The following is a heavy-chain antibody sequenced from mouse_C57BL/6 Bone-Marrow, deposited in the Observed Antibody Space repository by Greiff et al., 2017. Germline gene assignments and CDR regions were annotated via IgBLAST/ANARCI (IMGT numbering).Heavy chain of an antibody. CDR3: ARWYYGSSSAWFAY. CDR2: IHPNSGST. V-gene: IGHV1-64*01. D-gene: IGHD1-1*01. CDR1: GYTFTSYW. Sequence: QVQLQQPGAELVKPGASVKLSCKASGYTFTSYWMHWVKQRPGQGLEWIGMIHPNSGSTNYNEKFKSKATLTVDNTSSTAYMQLSSLTSEDSAVYYCARWYYGSSSAWFAYWGQGTLVTVSA. J-gene: IGHJ3*01.